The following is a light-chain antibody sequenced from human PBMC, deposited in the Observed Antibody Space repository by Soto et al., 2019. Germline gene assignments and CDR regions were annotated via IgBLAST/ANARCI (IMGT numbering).Light chain of an antibody. Sequence: EIVLTQSPDTLSLSPGERATLSCRASLSVTSNYLAWYQQIPGQAPRLLIYDASRRATGIPDRFSGSGSGTDFTLTISRLEPEDFAVYYCQQYSSSLYTFGQGTKLEIK. J-gene: IGKJ2*01. V-gene: IGKV3-20*01. CDR1: LSVTSNY. CDR3: QQYSSSLYT. CDR2: DAS.